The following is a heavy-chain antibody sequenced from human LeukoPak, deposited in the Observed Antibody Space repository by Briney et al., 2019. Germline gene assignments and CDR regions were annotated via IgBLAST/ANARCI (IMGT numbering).Heavy chain of an antibody. CDR1: GFTFNSYA. V-gene: IGHV3-23*01. D-gene: IGHD2-2*01. Sequence: GGSLRLSCAASGFTFNSYAMSWVRQAPGKGLEWVSAISGSGADTYYADSVKGRFAISRDNSENTLYLQMSSLGAEDTAVYYCAKYQYQLLSTFDCWGQGTLVTVSS. CDR2: ISGSGADT. CDR3: AKYQYQLLSTFDC. J-gene: IGHJ4*02.